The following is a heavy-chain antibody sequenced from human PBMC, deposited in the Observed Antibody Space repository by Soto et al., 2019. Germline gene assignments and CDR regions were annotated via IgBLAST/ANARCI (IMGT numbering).Heavy chain of an antibody. Sequence: QVQLVESGGGVVQPGRSLRLSCAASGFSISTYALHWVRQAPGKGPEWVAIISYNGNNKHYGDSVKGRFTISRDNSKNTVDLQMNSLRVEDTAMYYCARRSFPYSGSPLEPWSDALDIWGQGTMVTVSS. CDR2: ISYNGNNK. CDR3: ARRSFPYSGSPLEPWSDALDI. CDR1: GFSISTYA. D-gene: IGHD1-26*01. J-gene: IGHJ3*02. V-gene: IGHV3-30*04.